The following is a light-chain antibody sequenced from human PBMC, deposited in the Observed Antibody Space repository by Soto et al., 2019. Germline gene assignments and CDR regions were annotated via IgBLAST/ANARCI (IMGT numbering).Light chain of an antibody. V-gene: IGLV2-14*02. J-gene: IGLJ2*01. CDR2: EVS. Sequence: QSALTQPASVSGSPGQSITISCTGTSSDVGSYNLVSWYQQHPGKAPKLMIYEVSNRPSGISDRFSGFKSANTAYLTISGVQPEDEADYHCSSYTTIKTVVFGGGTKVTVL. CDR1: SSDVGSYNL. CDR3: SSYTTIKTVV.